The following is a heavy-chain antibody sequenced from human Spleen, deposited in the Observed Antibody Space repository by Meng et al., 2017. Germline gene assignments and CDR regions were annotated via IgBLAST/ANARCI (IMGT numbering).Heavy chain of an antibody. CDR1: GYNFPDYW. J-gene: IGHJ4*02. V-gene: IGHV1-2*06. Sequence: QVRRGESGAGVKKPGASVKVSCKRSGYNFPDYWLHWVRRAPGQGLEWMGRIDPKSGDTHYAQRFQGRVTMTGDTSISTAYMELSGLRSDDTAMYYCARDEDISAAGKLFGDYWGQGTLVTVSS. CDR3: ARDEDISAAGKLFGDY. D-gene: IGHD6-13*01. CDR2: IDPKSGDT.